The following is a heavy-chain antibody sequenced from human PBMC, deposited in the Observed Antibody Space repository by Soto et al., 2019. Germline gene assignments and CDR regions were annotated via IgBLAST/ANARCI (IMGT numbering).Heavy chain of an antibody. J-gene: IGHJ6*02. CDR3: ARQDGYYRSCYYGLDF. CDR2: IYPDDSNT. Sequence: LGESLKISCKAPGYGFTSYWIGWVRQLPGKGLEWMGVIYPDDSNTIYSPSFQGQVTISADKSITTAYLHWRSLKASDTAMYYCARQDGYYRSCYYGLDFWGQGTTVTVSS. D-gene: IGHD1-26*01. V-gene: IGHV5-51*01. CDR1: GYGFTSYW.